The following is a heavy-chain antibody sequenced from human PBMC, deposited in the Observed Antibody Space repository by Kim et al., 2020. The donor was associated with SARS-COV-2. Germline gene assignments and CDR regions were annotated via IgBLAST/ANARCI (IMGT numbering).Heavy chain of an antibody. J-gene: IGHJ4*02. Sequence: NYAQKLQGRVTMTTDTSTSTAYMELRSLRSDDTAVYYCARDFIAVAGTDYWGQGTLVTVSS. D-gene: IGHD6-19*01. CDR3: ARDFIAVAGTDY. V-gene: IGHV1-18*01.